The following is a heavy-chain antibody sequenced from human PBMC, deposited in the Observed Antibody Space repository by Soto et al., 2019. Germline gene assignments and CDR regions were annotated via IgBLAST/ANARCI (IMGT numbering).Heavy chain of an antibody. D-gene: IGHD1-26*01. CDR3: ARNEGELLPNDAFDI. Sequence: GESLKISCRGSGYSFTSYWISWVRQMPGKGLEWMGRIDPSDSYTNYSPSFQGHVTISADKSISTAYLQWSSLKASDTAMYYCARNEGELLPNDAFDIWGQGTMVTVSS. V-gene: IGHV5-10-1*01. CDR1: GYSFTSYW. J-gene: IGHJ3*02. CDR2: IDPSDSYT.